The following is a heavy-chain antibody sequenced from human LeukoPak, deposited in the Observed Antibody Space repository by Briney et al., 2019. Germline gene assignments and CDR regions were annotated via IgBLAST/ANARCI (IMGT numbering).Heavy chain of an antibody. Sequence: GGSLRLSCAASGFTFSSYWMHWVRQAPGKGLVWVSRINTDGSSTSYADSVKGRFTISRDNAKNTLYLQTNSLRAEDTAVYYCARAPLRSSGYDYWGQGTLVTVSS. V-gene: IGHV3-74*01. D-gene: IGHD3-22*01. CDR2: INTDGSST. CDR3: ARAPLRSSGYDY. CDR1: GFTFSSYW. J-gene: IGHJ4*02.